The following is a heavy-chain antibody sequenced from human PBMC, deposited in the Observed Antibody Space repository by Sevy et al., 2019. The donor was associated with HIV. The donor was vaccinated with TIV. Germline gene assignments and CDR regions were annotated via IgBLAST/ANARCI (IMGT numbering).Heavy chain of an antibody. CDR3: ARLDTGIVGATTEGAFDI. Sequence: GGSLRLSCAASGFTFSSYSMNWVRQAPGKGLEWVSYISSSSSTIYYADSVKGRFTISRDKAKNSLYLQMNSLRDEDTAVYYCARLDTGIVGATTEGAFDIWGQGTMVTVSS. J-gene: IGHJ3*02. V-gene: IGHV3-48*02. CDR2: ISSSSSTI. CDR1: GFTFSSYS. D-gene: IGHD1-26*01.